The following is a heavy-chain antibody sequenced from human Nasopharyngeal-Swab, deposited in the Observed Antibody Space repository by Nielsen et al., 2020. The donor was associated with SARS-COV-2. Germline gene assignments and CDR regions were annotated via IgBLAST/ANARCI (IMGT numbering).Heavy chain of an antibody. V-gene: IGHV1-69*06. CDR2: IIPIFGTA. J-gene: IGHJ6*03. CDR1: GGTFSSYA. Sequence: SVKVSCKASGGTFSSYAISWVRQAPGQGLEWMGGIIPIFGTANYAQKFQGRVTITADKSTSTAYMELSSLRSEDTAVYYCARCMGSGRYYYYHYYMDVWGKGTTVTVSS. CDR3: ARCMGSGRYYYYHYYMDV. D-gene: IGHD1-26*01.